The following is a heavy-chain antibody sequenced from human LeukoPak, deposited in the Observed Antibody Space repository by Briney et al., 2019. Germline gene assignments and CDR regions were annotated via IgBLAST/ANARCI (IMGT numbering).Heavy chain of an antibody. J-gene: IGHJ5*02. V-gene: IGHV4-39*01. D-gene: IGHD3-3*01. CDR2: IYYSGST. CDR3: ARGTYDFWSCYSNWFDP. Sequence: PSETLSLTCTVSGGSISSSSYYWGWIRQPPGKGLEWIGSIYYSGSTYYNPSLKSRFTICVDKSKNPFSLKLSSMTAAHTAVYYCARGTYDFWSCYSNWFDPWGQGTLVTVSS. CDR1: GGSISSSSYY.